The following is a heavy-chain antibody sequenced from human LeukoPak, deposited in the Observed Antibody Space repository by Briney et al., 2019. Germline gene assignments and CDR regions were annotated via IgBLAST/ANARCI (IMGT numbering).Heavy chain of an antibody. Sequence: GGSLRLSCAASGFTFSSYSMNWVRQAPGKGLEWVSYIRSSSNYIDYADSVQGRFTISRDNAKNSLYLQMDSLRAEDTAVYYCARDGYDFWSGSIYYYFYMDVWGKGTTVTVSS. CDR1: GFTFSSYS. D-gene: IGHD3-3*01. V-gene: IGHV3-21*01. CDR2: IRSSSNYI. CDR3: ARDGYDFWSGSIYYYFYMDV. J-gene: IGHJ6*03.